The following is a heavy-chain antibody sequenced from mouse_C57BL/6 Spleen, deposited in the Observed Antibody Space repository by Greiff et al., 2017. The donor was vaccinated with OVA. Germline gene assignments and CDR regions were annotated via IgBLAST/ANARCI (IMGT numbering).Heavy chain of an antibody. V-gene: IGHV1-26*01. Sequence: VQLQQSGPELVKPGASVKISCKASGYTFTDYYMNWVKQSHGKSLEWIGDINPNNGGTSYNQKFKGKATLTVDKSSSTAYMERRSLTSEDSAVYSCASGGNRDGFDYWGQGTTLTVSS. CDR1: GYTFTDYY. CDR3: ASGGNRDGFDY. CDR2: INPNNGGT. J-gene: IGHJ2*01. D-gene: IGHD4-1*01.